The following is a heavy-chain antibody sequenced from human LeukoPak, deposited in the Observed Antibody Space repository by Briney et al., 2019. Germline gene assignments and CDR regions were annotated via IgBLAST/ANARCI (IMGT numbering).Heavy chain of an antibody. CDR1: GGSISGYY. D-gene: IGHD6-19*01. J-gene: IGHJ4*02. V-gene: IGHV4-4*07. CDR2: IYTSGST. Sequence: PSETLSLTCTVSGGSISGYYWSWIRQPPGKGLEWIGRIYTSGSTDYNPSLKSRVTMSVDTSKNQFSLKLSSVTAADTAVYYCARDWGIAVAAPRYWGQGTLVTVSS. CDR3: ARDWGIAVAAPRY.